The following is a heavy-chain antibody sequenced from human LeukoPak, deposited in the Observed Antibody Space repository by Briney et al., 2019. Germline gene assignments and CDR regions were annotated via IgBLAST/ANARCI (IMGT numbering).Heavy chain of an antibody. Sequence: GGSLRLSCAASGFTFSSYAMHWVRQAPGKGLEYVSAISSNGGSTYYANPVKGRFTISRDNSKNTLYLQMGSLRAEDMAVYYCARGSRNYYDSSGYYYYWGQGTLVTVSS. D-gene: IGHD3-22*01. V-gene: IGHV3-64*01. CDR3: ARGSRNYYDSSGYYYY. CDR2: ISSNGGST. J-gene: IGHJ4*02. CDR1: GFTFSSYA.